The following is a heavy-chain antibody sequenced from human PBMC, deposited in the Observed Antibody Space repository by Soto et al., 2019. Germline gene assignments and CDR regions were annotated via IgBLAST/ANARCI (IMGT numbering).Heavy chain of an antibody. J-gene: IGHJ4*02. CDR2: IGASGAGT. Sequence: GGSLGLSCAASGFTFSIYAMGWVRQAPGKGLEWVSGIGASGAGTYYAESVKGRFTISRDNSKNTLHLQMNSLRAEDTAVYYCALRKTGSVFDYWGQGTLVTVSS. V-gene: IGHV3-23*01. D-gene: IGHD1-26*01. CDR3: ALRKTGSVFDY. CDR1: GFTFSIYA.